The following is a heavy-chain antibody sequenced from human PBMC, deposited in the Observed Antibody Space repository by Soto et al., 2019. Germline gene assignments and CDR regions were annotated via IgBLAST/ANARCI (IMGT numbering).Heavy chain of an antibody. D-gene: IGHD5-12*01. V-gene: IGHV1-69*08. CDR1: GGTFSSYT. CDR2: IIPILGIA. J-gene: IGHJ6*02. Sequence: QVQLVQSGAEVKKPGSSVKVSCKASGGTFSSYTISWVRQAPGQGLEWMGRIIPILGIANYAQKFQGRVTSTADKSTRTAYMGLSSLLSEDTAVYYCARDGRGRGSDLYYYGMDVWGQGTTVTVS. CDR3: ARDGRGRGSDLYYYGMDV.